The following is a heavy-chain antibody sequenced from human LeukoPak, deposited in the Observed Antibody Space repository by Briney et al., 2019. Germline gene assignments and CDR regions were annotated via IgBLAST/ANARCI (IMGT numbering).Heavy chain of an antibody. CDR1: GYTFTSYA. D-gene: IGHD2-2*01. CDR3: ARVGCSSTSCRYEPYLDY. V-gene: IGHV7-4-1*02. Sequence: ASVKVSRKASGYTFTSYAMNWVRQAPGQGLEWMGWINTNTGNPTYAQGFTGRFVFSLDTSVSTAYLQISSLKAEDTAVYYCARVGCSSTSCRYEPYLDYWGQGTLVTVSS. J-gene: IGHJ4*02. CDR2: INTNTGNP.